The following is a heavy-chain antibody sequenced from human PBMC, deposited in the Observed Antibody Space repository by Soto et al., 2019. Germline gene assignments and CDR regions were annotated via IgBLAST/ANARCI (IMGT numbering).Heavy chain of an antibody. D-gene: IGHD3-22*01. Sequence: LSLTCAVSGGSISSCGYSWSWIRQPPGKGLEWIGYIYHSGSTYYNPSLKSRDTISVDRSKNQFSLKLSSVTAADTAVYYCVRGYDSSGYGPFDYWGQGTLVTVSS. CDR1: GGSISSCGYS. CDR3: VRGYDSSGYGPFDY. V-gene: IGHV4-30-2*01. J-gene: IGHJ4*02. CDR2: IYHSGST.